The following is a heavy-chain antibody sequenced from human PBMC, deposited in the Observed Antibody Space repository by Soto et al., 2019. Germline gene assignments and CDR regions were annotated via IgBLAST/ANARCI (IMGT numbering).Heavy chain of an antibody. V-gene: IGHV3-48*01. CDR1: RFTFNSYS. J-gene: IGHJ6*03. Sequence: PWGSLILSCALSRFTFNSYSMNWVRQASGRGLEWCSYISSSSSTIYYADSVKGGFTISRDNAKNSLYLQMNSLRAEDTAVYYGARVEHYYYYMDVWGKGTTVTVTS. CDR3: ARVEHYYYYMDV. CDR2: ISSSSSTI.